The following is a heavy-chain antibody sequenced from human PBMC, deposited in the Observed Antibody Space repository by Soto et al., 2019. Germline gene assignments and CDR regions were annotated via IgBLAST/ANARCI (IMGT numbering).Heavy chain of an antibody. CDR1: GGTFSSYA. CDR3: ARVVGITIFGVVTSGNGMDV. J-gene: IGHJ6*02. CDR2: IIPIFGTA. Sequence: GASVKVSCKASGGTFSSYAISWVRQVPGQGLEWMGGIIPIFGTANYAQKFQGRVTITADESTSTAYMELSSLRSEDTAVYYCARVVGITIFGVVTSGNGMDVWGQGTTVTVSS. V-gene: IGHV1-69*13. D-gene: IGHD3-3*01.